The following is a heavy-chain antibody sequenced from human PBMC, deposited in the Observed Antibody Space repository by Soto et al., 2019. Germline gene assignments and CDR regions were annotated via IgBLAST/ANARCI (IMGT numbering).Heavy chain of an antibody. CDR3: ARDRGKLGRGFDY. V-gene: IGHV3-53*01. CDR2: IYSGGST. CDR1: GFTVSSNY. D-gene: IGHD3-10*01. Sequence: PGGSLRLSCAASGFTVSSNYMSWVRQAPGKGLEWVSVIYSGGSTYYADSVKGRFTISRDNSKNTLYLQMNSLRAEDTAVYYCARDRGKLGRGFDYWGQGTLVTVSS. J-gene: IGHJ4*02.